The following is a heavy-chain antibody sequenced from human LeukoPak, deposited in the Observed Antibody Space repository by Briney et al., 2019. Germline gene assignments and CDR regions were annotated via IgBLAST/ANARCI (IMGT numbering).Heavy chain of an antibody. CDR1: GYTFTGYY. V-gene: IGHV1-2*02. J-gene: IGHJ3*02. CDR3: ATPTVGTSRFDGFDI. CDR2: INPNSGGT. D-gene: IGHD4-23*01. Sequence: ASVKVFCKASGYTFTGYYMHWVRQAPGLGLEWMGWINPNSGGTNYAQRFQGRVTMTRDTSISTAYMELSRLRSDDTAVYYCATPTVGTSRFDGFDIWGQGTMVTVSP.